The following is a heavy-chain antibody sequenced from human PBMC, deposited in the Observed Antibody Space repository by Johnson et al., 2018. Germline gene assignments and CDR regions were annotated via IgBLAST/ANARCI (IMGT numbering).Heavy chain of an antibody. D-gene: IGHD6-6*01. CDR1: GGSISSYY. V-gene: IGHV4-59*01. J-gene: IGHJ6*03. CDR3: ARFVSRIAARPGSYYYYDRDV. Sequence: QVQLQESGPGLVKPSETLSLTCTVSGGSISSYYWSWIRPPPGKGLEWIGYIYYSGSTNYNPSLKSRVTISVDTSKNQFSLKLRSVTAADTAVYYCARFVSRIAARPGSYYYYDRDVGGKVTTVTVSS. CDR2: IYYSGST.